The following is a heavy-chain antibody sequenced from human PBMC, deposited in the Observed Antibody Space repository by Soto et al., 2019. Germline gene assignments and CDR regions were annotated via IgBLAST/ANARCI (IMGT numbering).Heavy chain of an antibody. CDR2: INNSGKT. CDR1: GGSISSSSYY. Sequence: QLQLQESGPGLVKPSETLSLTCTVSGGSISSSSYYWAWIRQPPGQGLEWIGSINNSGKTYYKPSLKSRVTISVDTPKNQFSLRLTPVTVADTAVYYCVRELWGQSDPWGQGTLVTVSS. V-gene: IGHV4-39*01. J-gene: IGHJ5*02. CDR3: VRELWGQSDP. D-gene: IGHD2-21*01.